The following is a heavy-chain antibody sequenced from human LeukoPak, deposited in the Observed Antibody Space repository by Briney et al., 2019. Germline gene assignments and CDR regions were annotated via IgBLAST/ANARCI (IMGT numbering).Heavy chain of an antibody. D-gene: IGHD4-11*01. V-gene: IGHV3-48*03. J-gene: IGHJ4*02. Sequence: TGGSLRLSCAASGFTFSSYEMNWVRQAPGKGLEWVSYICTSGITKYYADSVKGRFTIFRDNAKNSLSLQMNSLRAEDTAVYYCARESTVGALDYWGQGTLVSVSS. CDR3: ARESTVGALDY. CDR2: ICTSGITK. CDR1: GFTFSSYE.